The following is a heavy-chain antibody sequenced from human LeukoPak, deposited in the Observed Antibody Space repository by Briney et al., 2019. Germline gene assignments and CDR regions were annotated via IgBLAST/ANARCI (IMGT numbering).Heavy chain of an antibody. CDR2: IFWDGDE. Sequence: SGPTLVNPTQTLTLTCSFSGFSIATPGVGVGWIRQPPGKALEWLALIFWDGDERYNPSLKSRLTITKDTSRNQVVLTMTSVDPVDTATYYCARRLDILTGYYAYYFDYWGQGTLVTVSS. CDR1: GFSIATPGVG. J-gene: IGHJ4*02. CDR3: ARRLDILTGYYAYYFDY. D-gene: IGHD3-9*01. V-gene: IGHV2-5*02.